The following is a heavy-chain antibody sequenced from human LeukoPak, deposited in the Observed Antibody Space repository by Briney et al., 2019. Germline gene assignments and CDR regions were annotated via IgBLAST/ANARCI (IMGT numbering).Heavy chain of an antibody. V-gene: IGHV4-39*01. J-gene: IGHJ4*02. CDR3: ARSRGYSYGYVAFGY. D-gene: IGHD5-18*01. CDR2: IYYSGST. Sequence: SETLSLTCTVSGGSISSSSYYWGWIRQPPGKGLEWIGSIYYSGSTYYNPSLKSRVTISVDTSKNQFSLKLSSVTAADTAVYYCARSRGYSYGYVAFGYWGQGTLVTVSS. CDR1: GGSISSSSYY.